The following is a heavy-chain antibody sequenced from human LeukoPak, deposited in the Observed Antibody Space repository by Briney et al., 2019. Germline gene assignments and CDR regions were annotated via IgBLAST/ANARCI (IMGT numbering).Heavy chain of an antibody. V-gene: IGHV3-33*01. CDR3: ARADDSSGYYRISIDY. CDR1: GFTFSSYG. CDR2: IWYDGSNK. Sequence: GGSLRLSCAVSGFTFSSYGMHWVRQAPGKGLEWVAVIWYDGSNKYYADSVKGRFTISRDNSKNTLYLQMNSLRAEDTAVYYCARADDSSGYYRISIDYWGQGTLVTVSS. D-gene: IGHD3-22*01. J-gene: IGHJ4*02.